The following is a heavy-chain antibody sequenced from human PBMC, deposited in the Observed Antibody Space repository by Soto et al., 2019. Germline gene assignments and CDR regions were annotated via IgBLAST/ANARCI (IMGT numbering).Heavy chain of an antibody. CDR1: GGSISSSNYY. D-gene: IGHD4-17*01. CDR2: IYYSGST. CDR3: ARTTGEYFQH. J-gene: IGHJ1*01. Sequence: QLQLQESGPGLVKHSETLSLTCTVSGGSISSSNYYWGWIRQPPGKGLEWIGTIYYSGSTYYNPSLKSRVTISVDTSKNQFSLKLTSVTAADTAVYYCARTTGEYFQHWGQGTLVTVSS. V-gene: IGHV4-39*01.